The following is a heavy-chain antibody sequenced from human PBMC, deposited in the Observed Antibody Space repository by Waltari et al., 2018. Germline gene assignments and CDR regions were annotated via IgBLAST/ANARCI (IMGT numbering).Heavy chain of an antibody. Sequence: QVQLVESGGGVVQPGGYLRLSCVASGFTFSSYGMHWVRQAPGRGLEWVAFIRYDGSNKYYVDSVKGRFTISRDNSKNTLYLQMNSLRPEDTAVYYCASFDYGDYEGVYWGQGTLVTVSS. CDR2: IRYDGSNK. CDR1: GFTFSSYG. CDR3: ASFDYGDYEGVY. V-gene: IGHV3-30*02. J-gene: IGHJ4*02. D-gene: IGHD4-17*01.